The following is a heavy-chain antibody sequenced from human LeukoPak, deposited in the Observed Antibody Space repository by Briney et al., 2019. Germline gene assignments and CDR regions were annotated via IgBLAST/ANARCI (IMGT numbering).Heavy chain of an antibody. V-gene: IGHV3-7*01. J-gene: IGHJ4*02. D-gene: IGHD5-24*01. Sequence: GSLRLSCAASGFTFSSHWMDWVRKAPGKGLEWVANVNPDGSVKHYVDSVKGRFTISRDNTKNSLYLEMNSLRAEDMAVYYCAKNFGWQQFDYWGQGTLVTVSS. CDR3: AKNFGWQQFDY. CDR2: VNPDGSVK. CDR1: GFTFSSHW.